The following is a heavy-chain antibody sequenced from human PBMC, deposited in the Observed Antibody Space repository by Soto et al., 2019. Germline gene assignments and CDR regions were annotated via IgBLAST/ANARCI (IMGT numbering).Heavy chain of an antibody. Sequence: SVKVSCKASGGTFSSYAISWVRQAPGQGLEWMGGIIPIFGTANYAQKFQGRVTITADKSTSTAYMELSSLRSEDTAVYYCARGRSGPYYDFWSGSEPFGYWGQGTLVTVSS. J-gene: IGHJ4*02. CDR3: ARGRSGPYYDFWSGSEPFGY. CDR2: IIPIFGTA. D-gene: IGHD3-3*01. V-gene: IGHV1-69*06. CDR1: GGTFSSYA.